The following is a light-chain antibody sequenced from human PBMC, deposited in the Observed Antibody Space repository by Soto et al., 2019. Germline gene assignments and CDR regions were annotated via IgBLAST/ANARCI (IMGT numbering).Light chain of an antibody. CDR1: QSISTY. Sequence: DIQMTQSPSSLSASVGDRVSITCRASQSISTYLNWYQHKPGKAPNLLIYGASTLQSGVSSRFSGSGSGTDFTLTISSLQREDFATYFCQQSYSTPLSFCGGTEVEIK. J-gene: IGKJ4*01. V-gene: IGKV1-39*01. CDR3: QQSYSTPLS. CDR2: GAS.